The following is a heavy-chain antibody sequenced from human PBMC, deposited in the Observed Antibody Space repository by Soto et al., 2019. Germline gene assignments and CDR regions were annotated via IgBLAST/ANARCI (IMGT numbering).Heavy chain of an antibody. CDR3: ATPPSRSHDWLLFDY. D-gene: IGHD3-9*01. V-gene: IGHV1-24*01. CDR2: FDPEDGET. CDR1: GYTLTELF. J-gene: IGHJ4*02. Sequence: ASVKVSCKVSGYTLTELFMHWVRLDPGKGLEWMGGFDPEDGETIYAQKFQGRVTMTEDTSTDTAYMELSSLRSEDTAVYYCATPPSRSHDWLLFDYWGQGTLVTVSS.